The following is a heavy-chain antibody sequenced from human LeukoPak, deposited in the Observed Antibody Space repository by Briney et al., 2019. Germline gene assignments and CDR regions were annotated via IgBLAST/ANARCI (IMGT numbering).Heavy chain of an antibody. CDR2: IIPIFGTA. V-gene: IGHV1-69*13. J-gene: IGHJ4*02. Sequence: AASVKVSCKASGGTFSSYAISWVRQAPGQGLEWMGGIIPIFGTANYAQKFQGRVTITADESTSTAYMELSSLRSDDTAVYYCARDLTRTTTVIDYWGQGTLVTVSS. D-gene: IGHD4-17*01. CDR3: ARDLTRTTTVIDY. CDR1: GGTFSSYA.